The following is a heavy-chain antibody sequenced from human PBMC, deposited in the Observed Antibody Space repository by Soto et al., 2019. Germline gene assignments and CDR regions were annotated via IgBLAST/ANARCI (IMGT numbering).Heavy chain of an antibody. Sequence: GGSLRLSCAASGFTFSSYSMNWVRQAPGKGLEGVSSISSRSSYIYYADSVKGRFTISRDNAKNSLYLQMNSLRAEDTAVYNGPKEPAGPHWYFALGGGGPL. J-gene: IGHJ2*01. V-gene: IGHV3-21*04. CDR2: ISSRSSYI. CDR3: PKEPAGPHWYFAL. CDR1: GFTFSSYS.